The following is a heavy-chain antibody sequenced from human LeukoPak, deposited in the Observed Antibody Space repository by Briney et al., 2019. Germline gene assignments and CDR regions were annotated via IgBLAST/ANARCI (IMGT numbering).Heavy chain of an antibody. Sequence: ASVKISCKASGYTFTTYYVHWMRQAPGQGLEWMGWISAYNGNTNYAQKLQGRVTMTTDTSTSTAYMELRSLRSDDTAVYYCARGGGDYRPGYDYWGQGTLVTVSS. J-gene: IGHJ4*02. CDR1: GYTFTTYY. V-gene: IGHV1-18*04. D-gene: IGHD4-17*01. CDR3: ARGGGDYRPGYDY. CDR2: ISAYNGNT.